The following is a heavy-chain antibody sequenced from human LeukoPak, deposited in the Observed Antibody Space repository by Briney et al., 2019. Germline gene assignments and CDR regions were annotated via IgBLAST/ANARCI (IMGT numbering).Heavy chain of an antibody. CDR2: INHSGST. CDR1: GGSFSGYY. J-gene: IGHJ3*02. Sequence: SETLSLTCAVYGGSFSGYYWSWIRQPPGKGLEWIGEINHSGSTNYNPSLKSRVTISVDTSKNQFSLKLSSVTAEDTAVYYCARSLRNAFDIWGQGTMVTVSS. V-gene: IGHV4-34*01. CDR3: ARSLRNAFDI. D-gene: IGHD3-3*01.